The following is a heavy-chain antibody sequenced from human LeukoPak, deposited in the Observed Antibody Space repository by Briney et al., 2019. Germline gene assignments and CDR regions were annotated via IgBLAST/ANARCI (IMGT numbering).Heavy chain of an antibody. D-gene: IGHD6-19*01. Sequence: GASVKVSCKASGYTFTGYYMHWVRQAPGQGLEWMGWINPNSGGTNYAQKFQGRVTMTRGTSISTAYMELSRLRSDDTAVYYCARDSSGWSRELDYWGQGTLVTVSS. CDR3: ARDSSGWSRELDY. V-gene: IGHV1-2*02. J-gene: IGHJ4*02. CDR1: GYTFTGYY. CDR2: INPNSGGT.